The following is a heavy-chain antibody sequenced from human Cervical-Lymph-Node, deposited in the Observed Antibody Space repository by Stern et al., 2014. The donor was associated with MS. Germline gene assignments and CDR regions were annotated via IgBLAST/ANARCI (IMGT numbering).Heavy chain of an antibody. D-gene: IGHD1-7*01. Sequence: QVQLVESGGGVVPPGRSLRLSCAASGFTFSSYAMHWVRQAPGKGLEWAAVMSYDGSNKYYADSVKGRFTISRDNSKNTLYLQMNSLRAEDTAVYYCARGSMELRQYFQHWGQGTLVTVSS. CDR1: GFTFSSYA. V-gene: IGHV3-30*01. J-gene: IGHJ1*01. CDR2: MSYDGSNK. CDR3: ARGSMELRQYFQH.